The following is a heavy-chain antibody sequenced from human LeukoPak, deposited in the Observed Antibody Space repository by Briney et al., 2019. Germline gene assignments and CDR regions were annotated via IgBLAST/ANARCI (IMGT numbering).Heavy chain of an antibody. V-gene: IGHV4-59*08. CDR2: IYYSGST. D-gene: IGHD3-3*01. CDR1: GGSISSYY. J-gene: IGHJ4*02. CDR3: ARQSPIYYFDY. Sequence: SETLSLTCTVSGGSISSYYWSWIRQPPGKGLEWIGYIYYSGSTNYNPSLKSRVTISVDTSKNQFFLKLSSVTAADTAVYYCARQSPIYYFDYWGQGTLVTVSS.